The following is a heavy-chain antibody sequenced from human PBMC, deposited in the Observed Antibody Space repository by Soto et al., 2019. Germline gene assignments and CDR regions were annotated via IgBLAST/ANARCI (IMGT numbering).Heavy chain of an antibody. CDR3: ARGRGSRLSTYYDFWVGFHYGMDV. D-gene: IGHD3-3*01. V-gene: IGHV1-8*01. CDR1: GYTFTSYD. Sequence: ASVKVSCKASGYTFTSYDINWVRQATGQGLEWMGWMNPNSGNTGYAQKFQGRVTMTRNTSISTAYMELSSLRSEDTAVYYCARGRGSRLSTYYDFWVGFHYGMDVWGQGTTVTVSS. CDR2: MNPNSGNT. J-gene: IGHJ6*02.